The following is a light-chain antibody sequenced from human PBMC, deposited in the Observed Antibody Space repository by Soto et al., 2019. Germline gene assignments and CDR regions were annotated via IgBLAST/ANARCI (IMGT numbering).Light chain of an antibody. CDR2: AAS. CDR1: QSISSY. Sequence: DIQITQSPSSLSASVGDRVTIACRASQSISSYLNWYQQKPGKAPKLLIYAASSLQSGVPSRVSGSGSGTDFTPTISSLQPEDFGTYYCQQSYSTHWTFGQGTKVEIX. V-gene: IGKV1-39*01. J-gene: IGKJ1*01. CDR3: QQSYSTHWT.